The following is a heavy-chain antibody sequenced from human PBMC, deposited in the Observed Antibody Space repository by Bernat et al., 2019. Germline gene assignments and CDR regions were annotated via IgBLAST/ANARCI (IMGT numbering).Heavy chain of an antibody. Sequence: QVQLVESGGGVVQPGRSLRLSCAASGFTFSSYGMHWVRQAPGKGLEWVAVISYDGSNKYYADSVKGRFTISRDNSKNTLYLQMNSLRAEDTAVYYCAKSYGFGEPSFGVDVWGQGTTVTVSS. CDR3: AKSYGFGEPSFGVDV. V-gene: IGHV3-30*18. CDR2: ISYDGSNK. D-gene: IGHD3-10*01. CDR1: GFTFSSYG. J-gene: IGHJ6*02.